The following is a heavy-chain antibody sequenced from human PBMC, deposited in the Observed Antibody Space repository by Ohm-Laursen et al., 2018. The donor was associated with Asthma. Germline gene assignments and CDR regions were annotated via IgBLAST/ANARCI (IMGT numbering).Heavy chain of an antibody. V-gene: IGHV4-61*01. J-gene: IGHJ5*02. CDR3: ARHYYGSGNYYNHNWFDP. Sequence: SDTLSLTCTVSGGSVSSGSYYWSWIRQPPGKGLEWIGYVSYSGSTNYNPSLESRVTISVDTSKNQFSLNVNSVTAADTAVYFCARHYYGSGNYYNHNWFDPWGQGTLVTVSS. D-gene: IGHD3-10*01. CDR1: GGSVSSGSYY. CDR2: VSYSGST.